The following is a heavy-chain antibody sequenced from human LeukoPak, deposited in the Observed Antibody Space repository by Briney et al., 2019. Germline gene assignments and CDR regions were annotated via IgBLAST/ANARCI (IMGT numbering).Heavy chain of an antibody. CDR2: IKKDGSEK. V-gene: IGHV3-7*05. CDR3: ARGHSSGWPYFDY. Sequence: GGSLRLSCAASGVTVSSNYMNWVRQAPGKGLEWVATIKKDGSEKYYVDSVKGRFTISRDNANNSLYLQMNSLRAEDTAVYYCARGHSSGWPYFDYWGQGTLVTVSS. CDR1: GVTVSSNY. D-gene: IGHD6-19*01. J-gene: IGHJ4*02.